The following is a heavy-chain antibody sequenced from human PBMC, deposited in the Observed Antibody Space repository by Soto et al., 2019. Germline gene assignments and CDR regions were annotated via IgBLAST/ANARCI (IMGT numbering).Heavy chain of an antibody. D-gene: IGHD4-4*01. CDR2: TSGSCAST. V-gene: IGHV3-23*01. J-gene: IGHJ4*02. Sequence: GGSLRLSCAASGFTFSRYAMSWFRQAPGKGLEWVSVTSGSCASTYYADSLKGRFTISRDNSKNTLYLQMNSLRAEDTAVYSRATAATITTLYYFGYWDLGTRVTGSS. CDR3: ATAATITTLYYFGY. CDR1: GFTFSRYA.